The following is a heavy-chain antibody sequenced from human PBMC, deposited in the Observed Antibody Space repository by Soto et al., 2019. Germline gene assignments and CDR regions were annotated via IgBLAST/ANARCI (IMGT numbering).Heavy chain of an antibody. J-gene: IGHJ6*02. CDR3: ARDLGIRGYSYGKTSYYYYGMDV. D-gene: IGHD5-18*01. CDR1: GGSISRGGYY. V-gene: IGHV4-31*03. CDR2: IYYSGST. Sequence: SETLSLTCTVSGGSISRGGYYWSWIRQHPGKGLEWIGYIYYSGSTYYNPSLKSRVTISVDTSKNQFSLKLSSVTAADTAVYYCARDLGIRGYSYGKTSYYYYGMDVWGQGTTVTSLL.